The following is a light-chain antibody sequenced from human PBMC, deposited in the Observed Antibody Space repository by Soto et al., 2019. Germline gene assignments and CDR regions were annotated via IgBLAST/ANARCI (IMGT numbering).Light chain of an antibody. J-gene: IGKJ3*01. Sequence: EIVLTQSPATLSLSPGERATLSCRTSQSVSSYLAWYQQKPGQAPRLLIYDASNRATGIPARFSGSGSGTDFTLTICSLVPEDFAVYYCQQRSNWPLTFGPGTKVDIK. V-gene: IGKV3-11*01. CDR2: DAS. CDR3: QQRSNWPLT. CDR1: QSVSSY.